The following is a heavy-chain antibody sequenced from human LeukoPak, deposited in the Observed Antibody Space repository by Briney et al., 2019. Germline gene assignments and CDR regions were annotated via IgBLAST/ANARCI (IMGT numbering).Heavy chain of an antibody. D-gene: IGHD6-19*01. CDR3: ARDISTGWSIKYFFDF. CDR1: GFAFSSYA. CDR2: ISYDGITE. Sequence: GRSLRLSCAASGFAFSSYAMHWVRQAPGKGLEWVAIISYDGITEDYSDSVKGRFSISRDNFKNTLFLQMNGLRDEDTADYYGARDISTGWSIKYFFDFWGQGTLVTVSS. V-gene: IGHV3-30*04. J-gene: IGHJ4*02.